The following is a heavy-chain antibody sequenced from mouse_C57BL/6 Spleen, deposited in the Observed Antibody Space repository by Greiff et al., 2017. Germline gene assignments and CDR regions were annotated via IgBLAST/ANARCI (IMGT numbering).Heavy chain of an antibody. CDR3: ARGSYGKSFAY. V-gene: IGHV1-61*01. Sequence: VQLQQPGAELVRPGSSVKLSCKASGYSFTSYCMDWVKQRPGQGLEWIGNIYPSDSETHYNQKFKDKATLTVDKSSSTAYMKLSSLTSEDSAVXYCARGSYGKSFAYWGQGTLVTVSA. CDR2: IYPSDSET. CDR1: GYSFTSYC. D-gene: IGHD2-1*01. J-gene: IGHJ3*01.